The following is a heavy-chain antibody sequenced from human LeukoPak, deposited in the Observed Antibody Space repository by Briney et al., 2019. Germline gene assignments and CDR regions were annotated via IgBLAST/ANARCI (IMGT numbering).Heavy chain of an antibody. CDR3: AKDASNHGDY. CDR2: ISYDGSNK. Sequence: GGSLRLSCAASGFTFSSYGMHWVRQAPGKGLEWVAVISYDGSNKYYADSVKGRFIISRDNSKNTLYLQMNSLRAEDTAVYYCAKDASNHGDYWGQGTLVTVSS. J-gene: IGHJ4*02. CDR1: GFTFSSYG. D-gene: IGHD1-14*01. V-gene: IGHV3-30*18.